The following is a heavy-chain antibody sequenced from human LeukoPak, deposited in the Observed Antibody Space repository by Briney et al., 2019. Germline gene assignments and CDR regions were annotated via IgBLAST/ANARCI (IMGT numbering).Heavy chain of an antibody. CDR1: GFTFSDYY. CDR3: ARGWGSSSWYSWESYYYYGMDV. J-gene: IGHJ6*02. V-gene: IGHV3-11*01. Sequence: SGGSLRLSCAASGFTFSDYYMSWIRQAPGKGLEWVSYISSSGDTIYYADSVKGRFTISRDNAKNSLYLQMNSLRAEDTAVYYCARGWGSSSWYSWESYYYYGMDVWGQGTTVTVSS. CDR2: ISSSGDTI. D-gene: IGHD6-13*01.